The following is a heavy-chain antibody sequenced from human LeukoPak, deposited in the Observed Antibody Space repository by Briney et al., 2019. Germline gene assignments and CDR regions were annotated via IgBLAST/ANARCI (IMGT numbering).Heavy chain of an antibody. Sequence: PGGSLRLSCAASGVTLSTYAMSWARQAPGKGLEWVSGISSSGSGDNTYYADSVKGRFTISRDSSKNTLFLHMNTLRAEDTAVYYCARDEGGGSFDYWGQGTLVTVSS. CDR1: GVTLSTYA. CDR2: ISSSGSGDNT. V-gene: IGHV3-23*01. J-gene: IGHJ4*02. D-gene: IGHD3-16*01. CDR3: ARDEGGGSFDY.